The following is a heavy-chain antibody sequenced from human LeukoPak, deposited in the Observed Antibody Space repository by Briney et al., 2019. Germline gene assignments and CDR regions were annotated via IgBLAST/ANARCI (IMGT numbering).Heavy chain of an antibody. Sequence: ASVKVSCKGSGYNFDRYGVNWVRQAPGQGLEWVGWISTYNGNTFYAQKFEGRVSMTTDTSTNTVYMDLRSLRSDDTAVYYCASYCSSTSCYSNWFDPWGQGTLVTVSS. J-gene: IGHJ5*02. CDR3: ASYCSSTSCYSNWFDP. CDR1: GYNFDRYG. CDR2: ISTYNGNT. D-gene: IGHD2-2*01. V-gene: IGHV1-18*04.